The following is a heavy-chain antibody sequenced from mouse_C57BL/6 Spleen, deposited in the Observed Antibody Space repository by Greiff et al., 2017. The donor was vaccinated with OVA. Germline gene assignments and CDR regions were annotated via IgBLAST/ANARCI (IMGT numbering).Heavy chain of an antibody. V-gene: IGHV5-4*01. J-gene: IGHJ2*01. CDR3: ARDRRSSLFDY. Sequence: EVKLQESGGGLVKPGGSLKLSCAASGFTFSSYAMSWVRQTPEKRLEWVATISDGGSYTYYPDNVKGRFTISRDNAKNNLYLQMSHLKSEDTAMYYCARDRRSSLFDYWGQGTTLTVSS. CDR2: ISDGGSYT. CDR1: GFTFSSYA.